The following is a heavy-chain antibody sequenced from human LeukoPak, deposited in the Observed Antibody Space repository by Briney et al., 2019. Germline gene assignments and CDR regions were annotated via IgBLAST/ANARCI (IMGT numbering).Heavy chain of an antibody. CDR3: AKELDPAMPAAGTNFDY. J-gene: IGHJ4*02. CDR2: ISYDGSNK. Sequence: GGSLRLSSAASGFTFSSYGMHWVRQAPGKGLEWVAVISYDGSNKYYADSVKGRFTISRDNSKNTLYLQMNSLRAEDTAVYYCAKELDPAMPAAGTNFDYWGQGTLVTVSS. V-gene: IGHV3-30*18. D-gene: IGHD6-13*01. CDR1: GFTFSSYG.